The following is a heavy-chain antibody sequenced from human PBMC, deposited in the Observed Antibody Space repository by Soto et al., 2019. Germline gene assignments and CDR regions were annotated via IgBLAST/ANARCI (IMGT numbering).Heavy chain of an antibody. CDR2: IRSKAYGGTT. CDR1: GFTLGGYA. V-gene: IGHV3-49*04. CDR3: TREIAVAGDYYYYGMDV. J-gene: IGHJ6*02. Sequence: PGGSLRLSCTASGFTLGGYAMSWVRPAPGEGLGWVGFIRSKAYGGTTEYAASVKGRFTISRDDSKSIAYLQMNSLKTEDTAVYYCTREIAVAGDYYYYGMDVWGQGTTVTVSS. D-gene: IGHD6-19*01.